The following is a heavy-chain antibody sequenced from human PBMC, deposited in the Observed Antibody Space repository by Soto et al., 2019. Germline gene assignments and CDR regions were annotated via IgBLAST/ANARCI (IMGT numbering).Heavy chain of an antibody. J-gene: IGHJ4*02. V-gene: IGHV3-23*01. CDR2: ISGGIGST. Sequence: EVQLLESGGGLVQPGGSLRLSCVASGFSFGTYAMTWVRQVPGKGLEWVSTISGGIGSTFYADSVKGRFTISRDISKKTLFLHMNGLRGEDTGTYYCAKGAARYFDYWGRGTLVTVSS. CDR3: AKGAARYFDY. D-gene: IGHD1-26*01. CDR1: GFSFGTYA.